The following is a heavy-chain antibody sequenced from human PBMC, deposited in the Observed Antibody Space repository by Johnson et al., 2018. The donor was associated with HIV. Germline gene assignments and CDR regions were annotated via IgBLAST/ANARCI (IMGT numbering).Heavy chain of an antibody. Sequence: VQLVESGGGLIQPGGSLRLSCAASGFTVSSNYMSWVRQAPGKGLEWVSLIYSGGRTYYADSVKGRFTISRDNSKNTLYLQMNTLRAEDTAVYYCARDRTSQRWELLPDDAFDIWGQGTMVTVSS. CDR3: ARDRTSQRWELLPDDAFDI. CDR2: IYSGGRT. CDR1: GFTVSSNY. V-gene: IGHV3-53*01. J-gene: IGHJ3*02. D-gene: IGHD1-26*01.